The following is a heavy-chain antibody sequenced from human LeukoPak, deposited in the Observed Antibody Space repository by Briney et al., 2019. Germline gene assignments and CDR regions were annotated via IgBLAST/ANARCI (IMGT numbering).Heavy chain of an antibody. J-gene: IGHJ4*02. D-gene: IGHD2-2*01. CDR1: GGSITSYY. CDR2: IYYSGST. V-gene: IGHV4-59*01. Sequence: PSETLSLTCTVSGGSITSYYWSWIRQPPGQGLEWIGNIYYSGSTKYNPSLKSRVTISVDTSKNQLSLKLSSVTAADTAVYYCARVGIVVVPAAIPHFDYWGQGTLVTVSS. CDR3: ARVGIVVVPAAIPHFDY.